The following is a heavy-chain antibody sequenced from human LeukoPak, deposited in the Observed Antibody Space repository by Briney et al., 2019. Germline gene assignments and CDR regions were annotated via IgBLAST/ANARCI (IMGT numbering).Heavy chain of an antibody. CDR2: ISYDGSNK. CDR3: ASEGPDYSNYPDY. D-gene: IGHD4-11*01. CDR1: GFTFSSYA. V-gene: IGHV3-30-3*01. J-gene: IGHJ4*02. Sequence: PGGSLRLSCAASGFTFSSYAMHWVRQAPGKGLGGVAVISYDGSNKYYADSVKGRFTISRDNSKNTLYLQMNSLRAEDTAVYYCASEGPDYSNYPDYWGQGTLVTVSS.